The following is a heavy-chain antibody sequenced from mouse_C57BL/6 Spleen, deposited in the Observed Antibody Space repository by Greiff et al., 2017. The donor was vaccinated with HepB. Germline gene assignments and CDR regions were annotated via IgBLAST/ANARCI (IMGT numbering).Heavy chain of an antibody. CDR3: APVVEDYYAMDY. Sequence: QVQLQQSGTELVKPGASVKLSCKASGYTFTSYWMHWVKQRPGQGLEWIGNINPSNGGTNYNEKFKSKATLTVDKSSSTAYMQLSSLTSEDSAVYYCAPVVEDYYAMDYWGQGTSVTVSS. V-gene: IGHV1-53*01. CDR1: GYTFTSYW. CDR2: INPSNGGT. D-gene: IGHD1-1*01. J-gene: IGHJ4*01.